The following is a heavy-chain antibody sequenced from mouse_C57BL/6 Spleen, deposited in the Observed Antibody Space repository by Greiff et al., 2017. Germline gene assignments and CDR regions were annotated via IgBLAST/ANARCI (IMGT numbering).Heavy chain of an antibody. D-gene: IGHD2-2*01. V-gene: IGHV5-2*01. J-gene: IGHJ1*03. CDR3: ARGIYYGYDGYFDV. Sequence: EVQLQESGGGLVQPGESLKLSCESTEYEFPSHDMSWVRKTPEKRLALVAAINSDGGSTYYPDTMERRFIISRDNTKKTLYLQLSSLRSEDTALYYCARGIYYGYDGYFDVWGTGTTVTVSS. CDR1: EYEFPSHD. CDR2: INSDGGST.